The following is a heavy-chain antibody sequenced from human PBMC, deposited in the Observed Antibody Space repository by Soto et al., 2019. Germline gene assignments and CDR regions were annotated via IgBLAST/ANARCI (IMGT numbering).Heavy chain of an antibody. CDR2: IRYDGSNK. Sequence: QVQLVESGGGVVQPGGSLRLSCAPSGFIFSSFGMHWVRQAPGKGLEWVAVIRYDGSNKYYADSVKGRLTISRDNSKNTLYLQMNSLRAEDTAVYYCARVKQGRGGYDSPFDYWGQGTLVTVSS. D-gene: IGHD5-12*01. CDR3: ARVKQGRGGYDSPFDY. V-gene: IGHV3-33*08. J-gene: IGHJ4*02. CDR1: GFIFSSFG.